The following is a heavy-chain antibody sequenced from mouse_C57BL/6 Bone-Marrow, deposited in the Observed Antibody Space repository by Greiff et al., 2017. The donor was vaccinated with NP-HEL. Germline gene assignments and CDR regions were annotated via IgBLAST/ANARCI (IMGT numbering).Heavy chain of an antibody. Sequence: EVHLVESGGGLVKPGGSLKLSCAASGFTFSSYTMSWVRQTPEKRLEWVATISGGGGNTYYPDSVKGRFTISRDNAKNTLYLQMSSLRSEDTALYYCATHYPWFAYWGQGTLVTVSA. D-gene: IGHD5-5*01. V-gene: IGHV5-9*01. CDR1: GFTFSSYT. CDR2: ISGGGGNT. J-gene: IGHJ3*01. CDR3: ATHYPWFAY.